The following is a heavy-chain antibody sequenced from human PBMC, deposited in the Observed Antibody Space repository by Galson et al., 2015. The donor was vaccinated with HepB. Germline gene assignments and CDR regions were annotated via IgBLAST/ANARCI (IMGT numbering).Heavy chain of an antibody. Sequence: FSSYAISWVRPAPGQGLEWMGGIIPIFGIANYAQKFQGRVTITADESTSTAYMELSSLRSEDTAVYYCARDRSMKGLPFDYWGQGTLVTVSS. CDR2: IIPIFGIA. V-gene: IGHV1-69*01. J-gene: IGHJ4*02. CDR3: ARDRSMKGLPFDY. CDR1: FSSYA.